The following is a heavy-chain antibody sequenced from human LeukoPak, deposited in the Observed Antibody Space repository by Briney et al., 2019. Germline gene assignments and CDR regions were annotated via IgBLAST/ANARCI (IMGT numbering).Heavy chain of an antibody. V-gene: IGHV3-66*01. Sequence: PGGSLRLSCAASGITVNNNYMSWVRQAPGKGLEWVSLIYSGGRTYYADSVKGRFTISRDNAKNSLYLQMNSLRAEDTAVYYCARDTYYDFWSGYYGHMDVWGKGTTVTVSS. CDR3: ARDTYYDFWSGYYGHMDV. CDR2: IYSGGRT. J-gene: IGHJ6*03. CDR1: GITVNNNY. D-gene: IGHD3-3*01.